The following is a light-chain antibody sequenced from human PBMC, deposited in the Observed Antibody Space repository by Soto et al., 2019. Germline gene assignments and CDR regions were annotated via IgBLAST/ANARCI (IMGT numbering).Light chain of an antibody. CDR2: KTS. CDR1: QSINNW. V-gene: IGKV1-5*03. Sequence: DIQMTQSPSTLSASVGDRVTITCRASQSINNWLAWYQQKPGKAPTLLIYKTSDLESGVPSRFSGSGSGTEFSRTISGLQPDDFATCYCQQYKSFSLTFGGGTRVEVK. CDR3: QQYKSFSLT. J-gene: IGKJ4*01.